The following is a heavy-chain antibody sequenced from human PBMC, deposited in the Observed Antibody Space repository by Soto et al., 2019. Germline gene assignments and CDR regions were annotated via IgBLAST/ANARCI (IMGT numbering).Heavy chain of an antibody. V-gene: IGHV4-31*03. Sequence: QVQLQESGPGLVKPSQTLSLTCTVSGGSISSGDYYWSWIRQHPGKGLEWIGYIYYSGSTYYNPSVKSRITLSVDTSKNQSSMKLGSVTAADTAVYYCATYGSGSYKPATFDYWGQGTLVTVSS. D-gene: IGHD3-10*01. J-gene: IGHJ4*02. CDR1: GGSISSGDYY. CDR3: ATYGSGSYKPATFDY. CDR2: IYYSGST.